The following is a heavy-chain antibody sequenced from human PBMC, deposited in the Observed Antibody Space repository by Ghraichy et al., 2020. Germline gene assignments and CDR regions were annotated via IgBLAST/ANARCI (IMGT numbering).Heavy chain of an antibody. J-gene: IGHJ4*02. Sequence: SETLSLTCTVSGGSISSGSYYWSWIWQPAGKGLEWIGRIYTSGSTNYNPSLKSRVTISVDTSKNQFSLKLSSVTAADTAVYYCARVAIAGEYYFDYWGQGTLVTVSS. CDR2: IYTSGST. V-gene: IGHV4-61*02. CDR3: ARVAIAGEYYFDY. D-gene: IGHD6-13*01. CDR1: GGSISSGSYY.